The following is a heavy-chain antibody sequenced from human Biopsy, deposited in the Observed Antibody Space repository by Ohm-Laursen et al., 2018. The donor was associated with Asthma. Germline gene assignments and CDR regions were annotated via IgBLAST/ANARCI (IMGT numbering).Heavy chain of an antibody. J-gene: IGHJ4*02. CDR3: ARTSQRATVVHFDY. CDR2: IYHSGTT. V-gene: IGHV4-59*07. Sequence: SDTLSLTCTVSGGSITSYYWSWIRQPQGKALEWLGYIYHSGTTNYNPSLKSRVTISVDTSKNQFSLKLTSVTAADTAVYYCARTSQRATVVHFDYWGQGTLVTVSS. D-gene: IGHD4-23*01. CDR1: GGSITSYY.